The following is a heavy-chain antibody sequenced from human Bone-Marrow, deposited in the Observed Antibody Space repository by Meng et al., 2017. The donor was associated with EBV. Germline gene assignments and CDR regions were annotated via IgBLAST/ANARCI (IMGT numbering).Heavy chain of an antibody. D-gene: IGHD6-19*01. CDR2: ITAYTNYT. Sequence: QVQLGQGAEGAKTPGTVSSDSSESSFTTFTTYWICVVRGAPLEGVGWMGTITAYTNYTHDAQRRHSRTTITTATTTSTDYMELRSVASDATALYCAAGEYGSGRYYFDYWGQGTLVTVSS. CDR3: AGEYGSGRYYFDY. V-gene: IGHV1-18*01. J-gene: IGHJ4*02. CDR1: FTTFTTYW.